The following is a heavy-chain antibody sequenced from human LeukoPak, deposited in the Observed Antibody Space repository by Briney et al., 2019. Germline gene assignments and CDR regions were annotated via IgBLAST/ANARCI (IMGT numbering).Heavy chain of an antibody. CDR2: IYYSGST. D-gene: IGHD3-16*02. J-gene: IGHJ5*02. V-gene: IGHV4-39*01. CDR3: ARLRTFGGVIVIPDNWFDP. CDR1: GGSISSYY. Sequence: SETLSLTCTVSGGSISSYYWGWIRQPPGKGLVWIGSIYYSGSTYYNPSLKSRVTISVDTSKNQFSLKLSSVTAADTAVYYCARLRTFGGVIVIPDNWFDPWGQGTLVTVSS.